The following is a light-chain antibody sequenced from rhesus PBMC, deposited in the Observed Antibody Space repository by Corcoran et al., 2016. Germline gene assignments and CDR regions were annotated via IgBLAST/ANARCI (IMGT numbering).Light chain of an antibody. CDR1: ENVNNY. J-gene: IGKJ1*01. V-gene: IGKV1-74*01. CDR2: KAS. CDR3: QHGYGAPWT. Sequence: DIQMTQSPSSLSVSIGDRVTITCRASENVNNYLNWYQQKPGKAPKLLIYKASTLESGVPSRFSGSGSGTDYTFTISRLQPEDVATYYWQHGYGAPWTFGQGTKVEIK.